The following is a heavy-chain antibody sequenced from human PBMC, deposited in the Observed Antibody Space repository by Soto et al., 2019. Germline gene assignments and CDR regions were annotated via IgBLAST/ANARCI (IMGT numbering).Heavy chain of an antibody. CDR3: ARDLEMATSN. CDR2: IIPIFGTA. Sequence: ASVKVSCKASGGSFSSYAISWVRQAPGQGLEWMGGIIPIFGTANYAQKFQGRVTITADESTSTAYMELSSLRSEDTAVYYCARDLEMATSNWGQGTLVTVSS. D-gene: IGHD5-12*01. CDR1: GGSFSSYA. V-gene: IGHV1-69*13. J-gene: IGHJ4*02.